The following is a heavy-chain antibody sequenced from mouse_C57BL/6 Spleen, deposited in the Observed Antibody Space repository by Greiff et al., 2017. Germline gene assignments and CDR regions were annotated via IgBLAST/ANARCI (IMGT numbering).Heavy chain of an antibody. CDR1: GYTFTDYA. J-gene: IGHJ3*01. Sequence: QVQLQQSGPELVRPGVSVKISCKGSGYTFTDYAMHWVKQSHAQSLEWIGVISTYYGDARYNQKFKDKATMTVDKSSSTAYMELASLTSEDSAVYYWARTGSSLRFAYWGQGTLVTVSA. CDR2: ISTYYGDA. V-gene: IGHV1-67*01. CDR3: ARTGSSLRFAY. D-gene: IGHD1-1*01.